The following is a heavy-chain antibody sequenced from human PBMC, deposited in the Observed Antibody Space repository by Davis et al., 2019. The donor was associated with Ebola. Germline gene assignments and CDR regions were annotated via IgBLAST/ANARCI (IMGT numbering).Heavy chain of an antibody. CDR2: ISYDGSNK. CDR3: AKGELVITRGYFDH. Sequence: PGGSLRLSCAASGFTFSSYGMHWVRQAPAKGLEWVAVISYDGSNKYYADSVKGRFTISRDNSKNTVSLQLSSLRAEDTAIYYCAKGELVITRGYFDHWGQGILVTVSS. CDR1: GFTFSSYG. V-gene: IGHV3-30*18. D-gene: IGHD3-22*01. J-gene: IGHJ4*02.